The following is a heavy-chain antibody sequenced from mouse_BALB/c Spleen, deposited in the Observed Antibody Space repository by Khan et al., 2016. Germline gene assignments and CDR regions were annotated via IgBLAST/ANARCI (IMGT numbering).Heavy chain of an antibody. Sequence: EVELVESGGGLVQPKGSLKLSCAASGFTFNTCAMNWVRQAPGKGLEWVARIRSKSNNYATYYADSVKDRFTISRDDSQSMLYLQMNNLKTEDTAMYYCVGGYYSAMDYWGQGTSVTVSS. V-gene: IGHV10-1*02. J-gene: IGHJ4*01. CDR1: GFTFNTCA. D-gene: IGHD2-2*01. CDR3: VGGYYSAMDY. CDR2: IRSKSNNYAT.